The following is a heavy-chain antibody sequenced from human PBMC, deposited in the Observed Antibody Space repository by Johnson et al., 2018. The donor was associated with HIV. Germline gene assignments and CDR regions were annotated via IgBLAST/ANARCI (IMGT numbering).Heavy chain of an antibody. CDR2: IWYDGSNK. V-gene: IGHV3-33*06. D-gene: IGHD1-26*01. CDR3: AKCLDSGSYYGDHAFDI. J-gene: IGHJ3*02. CDR1: GFTFSSYG. Sequence: QVQLVESGGGVVQPGRSLRLSCAASGFTFSSYGMHWVRQAPGKGLEWVAVIWYDGSNKYYADSVKGRFTISRDNSKNTLYLQMNSLRAEDTAVYYCAKCLDSGSYYGDHAFDIWGQGTMVTVSS.